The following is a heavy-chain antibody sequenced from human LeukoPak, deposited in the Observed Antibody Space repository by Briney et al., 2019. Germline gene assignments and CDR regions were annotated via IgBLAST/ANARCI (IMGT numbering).Heavy chain of an antibody. CDR3: ARHVRASGSGSYAFDI. V-gene: IGHV4-39*01. J-gene: IGHJ3*02. D-gene: IGHD3-10*01. Sequence: SETLSLTCTVSGGSISSSSYYWGWIRQPPGKGLEWIGNVYFRGSTYYNPSLKSRVTISVDTSKNQFSLELNSVTAADTAVYYCARHVRASGSGSYAFDIWGQGTMVTVSS. CDR1: GGSISSSSYY. CDR2: VYFRGST.